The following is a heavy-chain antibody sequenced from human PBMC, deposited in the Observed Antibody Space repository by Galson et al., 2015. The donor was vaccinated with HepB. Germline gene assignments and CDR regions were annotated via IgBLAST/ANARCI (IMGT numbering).Heavy chain of an antibody. CDR3: ARVSQVGATTRRHFQH. D-gene: IGHD1-26*01. Sequence: SVKVSCKASGGTFSSYAISWVRQAPGQGLEWMGGIIPIFGTANYAQKFQGRVTITADESTSTAYMELSSLRSEDTAVYYCARVSQVGATTRRHFQHWGQGTLVTVSS. V-gene: IGHV1-69*13. CDR1: GGTFSSYA. CDR2: IIPIFGTA. J-gene: IGHJ1*01.